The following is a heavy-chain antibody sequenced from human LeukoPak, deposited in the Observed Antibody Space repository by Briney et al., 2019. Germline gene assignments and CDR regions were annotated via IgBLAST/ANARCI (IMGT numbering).Heavy chain of an antibody. J-gene: IGHJ4*02. V-gene: IGHV1-8*01. Sequence: GASVKVSCKASGYTFTSYDINWVRQATGQGLEWMGWMNPNSGNTGYAQKLQGRVAMTTDTSTSTAYMELRSLRSDDTAVYYCARNEFSPEANFDYWGQGALVTVSS. CDR1: GYTFTSYD. D-gene: IGHD1-14*01. CDR3: ARNEFSPEANFDY. CDR2: MNPNSGNT.